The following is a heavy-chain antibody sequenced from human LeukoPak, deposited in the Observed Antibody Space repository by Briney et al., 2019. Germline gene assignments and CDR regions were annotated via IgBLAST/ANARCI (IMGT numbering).Heavy chain of an antibody. CDR3: ARGRELLSYYYYGMDV. V-gene: IGHV1-8*01. J-gene: IGHJ6*02. D-gene: IGHD1-26*01. Sequence: GASVKVSCKASGYTFTSYDINWVRQATGQGLEWMGWMNPNSGNTGYAQKFQGRVTMTRNTSISTAYMELGSLRSEDTAVYYCARGRELLSYYYYGMDVWGQGTTVTVSS. CDR2: MNPNSGNT. CDR1: GYTFTSYD.